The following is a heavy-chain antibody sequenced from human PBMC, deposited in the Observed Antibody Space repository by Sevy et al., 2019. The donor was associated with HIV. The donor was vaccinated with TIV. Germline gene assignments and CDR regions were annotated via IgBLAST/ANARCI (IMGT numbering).Heavy chain of an antibody. CDR1: GGTFSSYA. D-gene: IGHD2-15*01. CDR3: AREGYCSGGSCYSWRNDYYYGMDV. Sequence: ASVKVSCKASGGTFSSYAISWVRQAPGQGLEWMGGIIPIFGTANYAQKFQGRVTITADESTSTAYMELSSLRSEDTAVYYCAREGYCSGGSCYSWRNDYYYGMDVWGQGTTVTVSS. J-gene: IGHJ6*02. V-gene: IGHV1-69*13. CDR2: IIPIFGTA.